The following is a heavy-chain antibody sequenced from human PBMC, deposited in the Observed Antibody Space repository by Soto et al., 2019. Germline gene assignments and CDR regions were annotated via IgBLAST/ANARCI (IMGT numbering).Heavy chain of an antibody. CDR2: MNPNSGNT. Sequence: GASVKVSCKASGYTFTSYAMHWVRQAPGQRLEWMGWMNPNSGNTGHAQKFQGRVTMTRNTSISTAYMELSSLRSEDTAVYYCAREKTSYGMDVWGQGTTVTVSS. J-gene: IGHJ6*02. CDR1: GYTFTSYA. CDR3: AREKTSYGMDV. V-gene: IGHV1-8*02.